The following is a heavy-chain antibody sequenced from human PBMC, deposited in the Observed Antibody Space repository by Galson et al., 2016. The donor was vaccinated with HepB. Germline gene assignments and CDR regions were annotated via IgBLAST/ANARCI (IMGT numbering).Heavy chain of an antibody. CDR2: ISYDGSNK. D-gene: IGHD6-19*01. V-gene: IGHV3-30*18. J-gene: IGHJ6*02. CDR3: AKDRLAYYYYYYGMDV. CDR1: GFTFSTYG. Sequence: SLRLSCAASGFTFSTYGMHWVRQAPGKGLEWVAVISYDGSNKYYADSVKGRFTISRDNSKNTLYLQMNRMRAEDTAVYYCAKDRLAYYYYYYGMDVWGQGTPVTVSS.